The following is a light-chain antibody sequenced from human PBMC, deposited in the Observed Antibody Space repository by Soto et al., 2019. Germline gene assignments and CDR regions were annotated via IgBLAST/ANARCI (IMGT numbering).Light chain of an antibody. Sequence: QSALTQPRSVSGSPGQSVTISCTGTSSDVGGYNCVSWYQQHPGNAPQLIIYDVTQRPSGVPDRFSGSKSGNTASLSISGLQAEDEADYYCCSHSASYTFVFGTGTKLTVL. V-gene: IGLV2-11*01. CDR3: CSHSASYTFV. CDR2: DVT. J-gene: IGLJ1*01. CDR1: SSDVGGYNC.